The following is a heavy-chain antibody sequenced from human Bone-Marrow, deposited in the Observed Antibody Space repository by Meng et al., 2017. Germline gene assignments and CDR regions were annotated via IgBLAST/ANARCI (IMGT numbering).Heavy chain of an antibody. CDR2: IYPCYSDT. J-gene: IGHJ6*02. D-gene: IGHD6-13*01. CDR1: GYSFTSYW. Sequence: KVSCKGSGYSFTSYWIGLVRHIPLKCLYFMWIIYPCYSDTRYSPSFQGQVTISADKSISTAYLQWSSLKASDTAMYYCARSLRSSTTRYYYYGMDVWGQGTTVTVSS. V-gene: IGHV5-51*01. CDR3: ARSLRSSTTRYYYYGMDV.